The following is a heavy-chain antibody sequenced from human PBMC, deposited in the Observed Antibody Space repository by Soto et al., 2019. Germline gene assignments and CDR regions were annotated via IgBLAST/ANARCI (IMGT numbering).Heavy chain of an antibody. CDR2: ISYDGSNK. D-gene: IGHD6-13*01. CDR3: ARHPDRGGSSWYYFAS. CDR1: GFTFSSYA. J-gene: IGHJ4*02. Sequence: QVQLVESGGGVVQPGRSLRLSCAASGFTFSSYAMHWVRQAPGKGLEWVAVISYDGSNKYYADSVKGRFTISRDNSKNSLYLQMNRLRAEDTAVYYCARHPDRGGSSWYYFASWGQGTLVTVSS. V-gene: IGHV3-30-3*01.